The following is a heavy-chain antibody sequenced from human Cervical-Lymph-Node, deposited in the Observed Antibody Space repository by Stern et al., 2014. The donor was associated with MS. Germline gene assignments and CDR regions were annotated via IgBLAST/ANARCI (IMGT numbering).Heavy chain of an antibody. V-gene: IGHV1-18*04. CDR1: GYTFSSYG. CDR2: ISDDNANT. Sequence: MQLVESGGEEKKPGASVKVSCRASGYTFSSYGIIWVRQAPGQGLEWMAWISDDNANTHYAQKFQGRVTMTRDTSTSTAYMELRSLRSDDTAVYYCARSPGSERYLPYHAMDVWGQGTTVTVSS. J-gene: IGHJ6*02. CDR3: ARSPGSERYLPYHAMDV. D-gene: IGHD3-10*01.